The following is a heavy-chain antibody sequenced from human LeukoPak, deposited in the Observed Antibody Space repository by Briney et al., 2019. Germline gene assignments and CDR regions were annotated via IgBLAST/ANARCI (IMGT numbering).Heavy chain of an antibody. J-gene: IGHJ1*01. Sequence: SETLSLTCTVSGGSISSSSYYWGWIRQPPGKGLEWIGSIYYSGSTYYNPSLKSRVTISVDTSKNQFSLELSSVTAADTAVYYCASPAPLLRFLEWSSFQHWGQGTLVTVSS. CDR2: IYYSGST. V-gene: IGHV4-39*07. CDR1: GGSISSSSYY. CDR3: ASPAPLLRFLEWSSFQH. D-gene: IGHD3-3*01.